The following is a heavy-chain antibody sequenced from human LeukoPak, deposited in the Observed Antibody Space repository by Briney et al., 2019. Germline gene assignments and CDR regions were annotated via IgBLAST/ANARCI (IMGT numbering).Heavy chain of an antibody. J-gene: IGHJ4*02. Sequence: PGGSLRLSCAASGFTFSSYEMNLVRQAPGKGLEWVSYISSSGSTIYYADSVKGRFTISRDNAKNSLYLQMNSLRAEDTAVYYCARDSSGWYYWGQGTLVTVSS. V-gene: IGHV3-48*03. CDR2: ISSSGSTI. D-gene: IGHD6-19*01. CDR1: GFTFSSYE. CDR3: ARDSSGWYY.